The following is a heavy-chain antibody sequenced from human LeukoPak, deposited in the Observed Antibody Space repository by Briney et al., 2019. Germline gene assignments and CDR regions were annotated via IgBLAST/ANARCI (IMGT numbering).Heavy chain of an antibody. J-gene: IGHJ4*02. CDR3: ARHVQDTAMVTPLYYFDY. V-gene: IGHV4-39*01. CDR2: IYSYSGST. CDR1: GDSITSSSYY. Sequence: SETLSLTCTVSGDSITSSSYYWGWIRQPPGMGLEWIGTIYSYSGSTYYNPSLKSRVTISVDTSKNQFSLKLTSVTAADTAVYYCARHVQDTAMVTPLYYFDYWGQGTLVTVSS. D-gene: IGHD5-18*01.